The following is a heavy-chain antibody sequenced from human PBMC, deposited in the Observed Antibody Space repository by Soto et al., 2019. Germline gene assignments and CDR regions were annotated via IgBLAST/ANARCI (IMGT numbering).Heavy chain of an antibody. Sequence: EVQLLESGGGLVQPGGSLRLSCSASGFTFSGWTMNWVRQAPGRGLQWVACISGSGGGAYYTDSVKGRFTVSRDNSKNTLHLQMNSLGAEDTALYYCAKGTNPTPPYFFDLWGQGTLFTVSS. V-gene: IGHV3-23*01. CDR1: GFTFSGWT. CDR3: AKGTNPTPPYFFDL. CDR2: ISGSGGGA. J-gene: IGHJ4*02.